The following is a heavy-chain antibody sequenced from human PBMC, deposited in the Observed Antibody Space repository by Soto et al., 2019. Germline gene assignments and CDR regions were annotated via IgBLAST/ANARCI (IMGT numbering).Heavy chain of an antibody. CDR1: GYTFTSYG. CDR3: ARDDRYYDFWSGLSRFDP. Sequence: ASVKVSCKASGYTFTSYGISWVRQAPGQGLEWMGWISAYNGNTNYAQKLQGRVTMTTDTSTSTAYMELSSLRSEDTAVYYCARDDRYYDFWSGLSRFDPWGQGTLVTVSS. V-gene: IGHV1-18*01. D-gene: IGHD3-3*01. CDR2: ISAYNGNT. J-gene: IGHJ5*02.